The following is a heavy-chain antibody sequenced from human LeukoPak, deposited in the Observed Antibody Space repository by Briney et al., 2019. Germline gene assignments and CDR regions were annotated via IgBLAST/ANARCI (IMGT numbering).Heavy chain of an antibody. CDR2: IIPIFGTE. Sequence: SVKVSCKASGGTFSSYASSWVRQAPGQGLEWMGGIIPIFGTENYAQMFQGRVMFTTDASTSTAYTELSSLRSGDTAVYYCARLPVRHYVWGSYTWGQGTLVTGSS. J-gene: IGHJ5*02. D-gene: IGHD3-16*01. CDR3: ARLPVRHYVWGSYT. V-gene: IGHV1-69*05. CDR1: GGTFSSYA.